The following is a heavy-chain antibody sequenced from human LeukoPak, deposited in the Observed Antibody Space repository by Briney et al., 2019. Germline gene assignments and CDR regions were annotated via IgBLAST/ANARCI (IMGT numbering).Heavy chain of an antibody. J-gene: IGHJ5*02. CDR3: ARVNSSSPPWFDP. CDR1: GYSISSGYY. D-gene: IGHD6-13*01. Sequence: SETLSLTCTVSGYSISSGYYWGWIRQPPGKGLEWIGSIYHSGSTYYNPSLKSRVTISVDKSKNQFSLKLSSVTAADTAVYYCARVNSSSPPWFDPWGQGTLVTVSS. V-gene: IGHV4-38-2*02. CDR2: IYHSGST.